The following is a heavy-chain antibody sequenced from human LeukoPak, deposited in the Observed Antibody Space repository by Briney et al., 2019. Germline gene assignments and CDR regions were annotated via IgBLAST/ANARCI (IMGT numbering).Heavy chain of an antibody. CDR3: AKDQYSGYDH. CDR1: GFTFSNYK. V-gene: IGHV3-48*01. D-gene: IGHD5-12*01. CDR2: ISSSSNTI. Sequence: GGSLRLSCAASGFTFSNYKMNWVRQAPGKGLEWVSHISSSSNTIYYADSVKGRFTISRDNAKNLLYLQMNSLRAEDTAVYYCAKDQYSGYDHWGQGTLVTVSS. J-gene: IGHJ4*02.